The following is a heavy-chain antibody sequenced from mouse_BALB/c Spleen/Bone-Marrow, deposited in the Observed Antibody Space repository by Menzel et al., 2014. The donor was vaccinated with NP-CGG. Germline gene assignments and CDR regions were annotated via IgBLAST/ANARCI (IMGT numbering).Heavy chain of an antibody. D-gene: IGHD1-2*01. Sequence: QVQLQQSASELARPGASVRLSCRASGYTFTDYTMQWVKQRPGQGLEWIGYIVPRGRYTDYNQKFKDKTTLTADKSSSTAYMKLSRLTSDDSAVYYCAREGITEAFFDYWGQGTTLTVAS. CDR3: AREGITEAFFDY. CDR1: GYTFTDYT. V-gene: IGHV1-4*02. CDR2: IVPRGRYT. J-gene: IGHJ2*01.